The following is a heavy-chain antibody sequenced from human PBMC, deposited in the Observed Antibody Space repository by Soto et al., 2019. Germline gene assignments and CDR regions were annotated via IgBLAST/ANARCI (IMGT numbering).Heavy chain of an antibody. Sequence: GGSLRLSCAASGFTFSNAWMNWVRQAPGKGLEWVGRIKSKTDGGPTDYAAPVKGRFTISRDDSKNTLYLQMNSLKTEDTAVYYCTTAIDWNYDPVNGMDVWGQGTTVTVSS. D-gene: IGHD1-7*01. CDR3: TTAIDWNYDPVNGMDV. V-gene: IGHV3-15*07. CDR1: GFTFSNAW. J-gene: IGHJ6*02. CDR2: IKSKTDGGPT.